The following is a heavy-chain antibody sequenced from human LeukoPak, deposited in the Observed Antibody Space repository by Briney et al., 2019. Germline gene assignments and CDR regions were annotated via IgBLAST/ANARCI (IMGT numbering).Heavy chain of an antibody. Sequence: AGGSLRLSCAASGFTFSSYGMHWVRQAPGKGLEWLANLSEDGTWENYVDSVKGRFTISRDNAKNSLYLQMNSLRAEDTAVFYCARDRAGGAQDYWGQGPLVTVSS. CDR1: GFTFSSYG. J-gene: IGHJ4*02. CDR2: LSEDGTWE. CDR3: ARDRAGGAQDY. D-gene: IGHD3-10*01. V-gene: IGHV3-7*01.